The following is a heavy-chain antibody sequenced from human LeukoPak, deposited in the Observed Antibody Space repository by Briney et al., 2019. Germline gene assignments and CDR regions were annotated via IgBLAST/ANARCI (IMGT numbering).Heavy chain of an antibody. CDR3: AARTDRGYSY. CDR2: INPDGDGM. Sequence: SGGSLRLSCTASGFTFSRSWMNWIRQAPGKGLEWVANINPDGDGMRFVDSVKGRFTMSRDNAQSSLHLQMNSLRVEDTAFYYCAARTDRGYSYWGQGVLVTVSS. J-gene: IGHJ4*02. CDR1: GFTFSRSW. V-gene: IGHV3-7*01. D-gene: IGHD5-12*01.